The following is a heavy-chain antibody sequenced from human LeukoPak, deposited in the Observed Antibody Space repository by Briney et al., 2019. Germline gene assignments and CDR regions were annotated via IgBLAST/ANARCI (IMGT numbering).Heavy chain of an antibody. D-gene: IGHD5-24*01. CDR3: GRVEMGDFLD. CDR2: IYKSAIT. Sequence: GSLRLSCAASGFTVSSNYMTWVRQAPGKGLEWVAVIYKSAITYHADTVKGRFTISRDNSKNTLYLQMNSLRAENTAVYYCGRVEMGDFLDWGQGTLVTVSS. V-gene: IGHV3-53*01. J-gene: IGHJ4*02. CDR1: GFTVSSNY.